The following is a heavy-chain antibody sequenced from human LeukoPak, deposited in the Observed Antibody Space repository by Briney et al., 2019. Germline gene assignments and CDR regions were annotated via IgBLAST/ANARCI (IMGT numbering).Heavy chain of an antibody. V-gene: IGHV4-34*01. Sequence: PSETLSLTCAVYGGSFNIYCWSWIRQSSGKGLEWIGEINDGGTINYNPSLLSRVTISLDRSKNQFSLRLTSVTTTDTAVYYCARRWNYGRNYYIDVWGKGATVSVSS. CDR3: ARRWNYGRNYYIDV. D-gene: IGHD1-7*01. CDR1: GGSFNIYC. CDR2: INDGGTI. J-gene: IGHJ6*03.